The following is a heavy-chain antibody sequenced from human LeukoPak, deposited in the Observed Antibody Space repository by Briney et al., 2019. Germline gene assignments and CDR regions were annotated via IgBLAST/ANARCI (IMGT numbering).Heavy chain of an antibody. CDR3: ARLAVGSYYAAPNYYYYYMDV. CDR1: GFTFSSYE. V-gene: IGHV3-48*03. D-gene: IGHD1-26*01. Sequence: GGSLRLSCAASGFTFSSYEMNWVRQAPGKGLEWVSYISSSGSTIYYADSVKGRFTISRDNAKNSLYLQMNSLRAEDTALYHCARLAVGSYYAAPNYYYYYMDVWGKGTTVTISS. J-gene: IGHJ6*03. CDR2: ISSSGSTI.